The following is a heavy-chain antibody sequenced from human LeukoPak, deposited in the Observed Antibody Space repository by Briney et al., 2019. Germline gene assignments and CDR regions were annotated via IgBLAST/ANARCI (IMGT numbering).Heavy chain of an antibody. CDR3: ARVSYYYDSSGYLTSLYFDY. D-gene: IGHD3-22*01. Sequence: SQTLSLTCTVSSGSISGSVSGTRLYWNWIRQAAGKGLEWIGRVHSGETTNYNPSLAGRVTVSVDRSKNQFSLKMNSVTAADTAVYYCARVSYYYDSSGYLTSLYFDYWGQGTLVTVSS. CDR1: SGSISGSVSGTRLY. V-gene: IGHV4-61*02. CDR2: VHSGETT. J-gene: IGHJ4*02.